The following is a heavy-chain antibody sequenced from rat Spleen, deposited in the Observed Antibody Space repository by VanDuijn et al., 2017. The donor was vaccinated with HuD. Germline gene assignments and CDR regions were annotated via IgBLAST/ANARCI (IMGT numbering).Heavy chain of an antibody. D-gene: IGHD1-4*01. J-gene: IGHJ4*01. Sequence: EVQLVESGGGLVQPGRSLKLSCAASGFTFSDYGVAWVRQAPTTGLEWVATISTGGGNTYFRDSVKGRFTISRNNAKSTLYLQMDSLRSEDTATYYCARSPARDYYVMDAWGQGASVTVSS. V-gene: IGHV5-29*01. CDR3: ARSPARDYYVMDA. CDR1: GFTFSDYG. CDR2: ISTGGGNT.